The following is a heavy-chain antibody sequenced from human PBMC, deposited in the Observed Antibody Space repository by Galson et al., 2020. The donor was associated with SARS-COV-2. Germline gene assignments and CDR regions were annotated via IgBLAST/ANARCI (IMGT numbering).Heavy chain of an antibody. CDR3: ARDTASNYYGGYDY. D-gene: IGHD3-3*01. J-gene: IGHJ4*02. CDR1: GFTFDIFS. CDR2: INQDGTEK. V-gene: IGHV3-7*01. Sequence: TGGSLRLSCAASGFTFDIFSMTWVRQAPGKGLEWVANINQDGTEKYYVDSVKGRFTISRDNTKKSLYPQMNGLRAEDTAVYYCARDTASNYYGGYDYWGQGTLVTVSS.